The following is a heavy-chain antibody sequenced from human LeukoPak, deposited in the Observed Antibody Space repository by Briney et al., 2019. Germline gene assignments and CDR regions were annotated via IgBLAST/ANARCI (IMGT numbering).Heavy chain of an antibody. J-gene: IGHJ4*02. CDR1: GFTFSSYA. Sequence: GGSLRLSCAASGFTFSSYAMHWVRQAPGKGLEWVAVISYDGSNKYYADSVRGRFTISRDNAKNSLYLQMNSLRAEDTAVYYCARERVDYGDYEPHFDYWGQGTLVTVSS. V-gene: IGHV3-30*04. D-gene: IGHD4-17*01. CDR3: ARERVDYGDYEPHFDY. CDR2: ISYDGSNK.